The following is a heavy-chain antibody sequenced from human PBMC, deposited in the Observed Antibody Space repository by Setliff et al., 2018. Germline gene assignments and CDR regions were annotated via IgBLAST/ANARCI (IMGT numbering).Heavy chain of an antibody. CDR3: AGPLGSITWLD. CDR2: IKQDGSEK. V-gene: IGHV3-7*03. J-gene: IGHJ3*01. Sequence: PGGFLRLSCAASGFTFSSYWMSWVRQAPGKGLEWVANIKQDGSEKHYVDSVKGRFTISRDNAKNSLSLQMNSLRADDTAVYYCAGPLGSITWLDWGQGTMVTVSS. D-gene: IGHD6-19*01. CDR1: GFTFSSYW.